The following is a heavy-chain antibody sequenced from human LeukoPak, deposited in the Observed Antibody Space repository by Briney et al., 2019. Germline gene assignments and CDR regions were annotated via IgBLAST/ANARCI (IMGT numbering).Heavy chain of an antibody. D-gene: IGHD2-21*02. CDR3: AKDGTGCGGDCYSDY. J-gene: IGHJ4*02. Sequence: GGSLRLSCAASGFTFDTYGMSWVRQAPGKGLEWVSSISSDSANTYYADSVKGRFTISRDNSKNTLYLQMNSLRAEDTAVYYCAKDGTGCGGDCYSDYWGQGTLVTVSS. CDR2: ISSDSANT. CDR1: GFTFDTYG. V-gene: IGHV3-23*01.